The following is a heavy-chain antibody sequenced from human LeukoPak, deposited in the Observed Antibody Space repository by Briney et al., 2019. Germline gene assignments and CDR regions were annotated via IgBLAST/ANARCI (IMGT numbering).Heavy chain of an antibody. V-gene: IGHV4-34*01. Sequence: NPSETLSLTCAVYGGSFSGYYWSWIRQPPGKGLEWIGEINHSGSTNYNPSLKSRVTISVDTSKNQFSLKLSSVTAADTAVYYCARGGGSYEYGIDYWGQGTLVTVSS. CDR2: INHSGST. D-gene: IGHD1-26*01. CDR1: GGSFSGYY. CDR3: ARGGGSYEYGIDY. J-gene: IGHJ4*02.